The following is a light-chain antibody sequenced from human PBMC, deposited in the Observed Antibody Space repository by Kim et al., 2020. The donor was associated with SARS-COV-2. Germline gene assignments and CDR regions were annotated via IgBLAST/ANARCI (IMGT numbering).Light chain of an antibody. CDR3: QSPDSSATWV. CDR1: ALPNQY. V-gene: IGLV3-25*03. J-gene: IGLJ3*02. Sequence: SYELTQPPSVSVSPGQTARITCSGDALPNQYVYWYQQRPGRAPVLIIYKDTERPSGVPERISGSSSGTTATLTISGVQAEDESDYYCQSPDSSATWVFGGWTQLTVL. CDR2: KDT.